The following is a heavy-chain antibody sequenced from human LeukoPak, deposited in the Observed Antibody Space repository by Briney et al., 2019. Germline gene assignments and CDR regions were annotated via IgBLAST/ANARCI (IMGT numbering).Heavy chain of an antibody. V-gene: IGHV4-4*02. CDR3: ARDHYDYVWGRSDAFDI. J-gene: IGHJ3*02. Sequence: SGTLSLTCAVSGGSISSSNWWSWVRQPPGKGLAWIGYIYYSGSTNYNPSLKSRVTISVDTSKNQFSLKLSSVTAADTAVYYCARDHYDYVWGRSDAFDIWGQGTMVTVSS. CDR1: GGSISSSNW. CDR2: IYYSGST. D-gene: IGHD3-16*01.